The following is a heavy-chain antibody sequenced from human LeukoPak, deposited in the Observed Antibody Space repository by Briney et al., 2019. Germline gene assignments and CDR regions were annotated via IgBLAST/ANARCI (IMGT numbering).Heavy chain of an antibody. CDR2: ISGSGDST. J-gene: IGHJ4*02. CDR1: GFTFIDAW. CDR3: AKSLDGSGSYYNGDY. V-gene: IGHV3-23*01. Sequence: GGSLRLSCAASGFTFIDAWMSWVRQAPGKGPEWVSTISGSGDSTYYADSVADRFIISRDNSKNTLYLQMNSLRAEDTALYFCAKSLDGSGSYYNGDYWGQGTLVTVSS. D-gene: IGHD3-10*01.